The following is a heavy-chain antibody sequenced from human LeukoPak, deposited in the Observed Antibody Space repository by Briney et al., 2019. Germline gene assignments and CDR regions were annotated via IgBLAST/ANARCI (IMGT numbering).Heavy chain of an antibody. CDR3: ARNGFRTYCGTDSYSDYMDV. CDR1: GGSVSGDS. J-gene: IGHJ6*03. V-gene: IGHV4-59*02. D-gene: IGHD2-21*02. Sequence: SETLSLTCTVSGGSVSGDSWTWIRQPPGKGLEWIGYIYYTGAINYSPSLMGRVAMSVDTSQNHFSLKLTSVTAADTAVYYCARNGFRTYCGTDSYSDYMDVWGKGTTVIVSS. CDR2: IYYTGAI.